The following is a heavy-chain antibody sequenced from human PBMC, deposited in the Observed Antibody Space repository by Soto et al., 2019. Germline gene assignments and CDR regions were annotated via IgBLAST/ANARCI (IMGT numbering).Heavy chain of an antibody. J-gene: IGHJ3*02. CDR3: AREPVDQLGAFDI. CDR1: GYTFTSYY. D-gene: IGHD2-2*01. CDR2: INPSGGST. V-gene: IGHV1-46*01. Sequence: ASVKVSCKASGYTFTSYYMHCVRQAPGQGLEWMGIINPSGGSTSYAQKFQGRVTMTRDTSTSTVYMELSSLRSEDTAVYYCAREPVDQLGAFDIWGQGTMVTVSS.